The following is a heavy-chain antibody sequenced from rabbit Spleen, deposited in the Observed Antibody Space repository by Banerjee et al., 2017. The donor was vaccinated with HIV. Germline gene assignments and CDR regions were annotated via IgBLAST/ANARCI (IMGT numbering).Heavy chain of an antibody. CDR3: ARDAGTGDYIDVYFNL. J-gene: IGHJ4*01. CDR1: GFSFNSVFW. Sequence: QSLEESGGDLVKPGASLTLTCTASGFSFNSVFWMCWVRQAPGKGLEWITCVSTGSSGVTYYASWAKGRFTISKTSSTTVTLQMTSLTAADTATYFCARDAGTGDYIDVYFNLWGPGTLVTVS. V-gene: IGHV1S40*01. CDR2: VSTGSSGVT. D-gene: IGHD8-1*01.